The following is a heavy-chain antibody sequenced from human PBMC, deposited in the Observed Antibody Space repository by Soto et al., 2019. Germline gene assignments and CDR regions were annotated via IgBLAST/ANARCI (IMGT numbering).Heavy chain of an antibody. CDR1: GGSISSYY. CDR3: ARGPLPHQNWFDP. Sequence: PSETLSLTCTVSGGSISSYYWSWIRQPPGKGLEWIGYIYSSGSTNYNPSLKSRVSISVDTSKSQFFLNLRSVIAADTAVYYCARGPLPHQNWFDPWGLGTLVTVSS. CDR2: IYSSGST. V-gene: IGHV4-59*01. J-gene: IGHJ5*02.